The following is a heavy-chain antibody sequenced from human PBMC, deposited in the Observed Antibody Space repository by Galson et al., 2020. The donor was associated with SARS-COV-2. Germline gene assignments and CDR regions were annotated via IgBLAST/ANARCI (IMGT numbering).Heavy chain of an antibody. Sequence: GGSLRLSCAASGFTFSSYAMHWVRQAPGKGLEWVAVISYDGSNKYYADSVKGRFTISRDNSKNTLYLQMNSLRAEDTAVYYCARDLTYYDILTGFDYWGQGTLVTVSS. J-gene: IGHJ4*02. D-gene: IGHD3-9*01. CDR2: ISYDGSNK. CDR3: ARDLTYYDILTGFDY. V-gene: IGHV3-30*04. CDR1: GFTFSSYA.